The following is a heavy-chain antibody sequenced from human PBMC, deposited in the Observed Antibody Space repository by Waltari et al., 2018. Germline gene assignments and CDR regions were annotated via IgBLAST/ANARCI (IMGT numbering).Heavy chain of an antibody. CDR2: IFPGDADT. CDR1: GYSFTSYW. Sequence: EVQLVQSGAEVKKPGESLKISCKGSGYSFTSYWIGWVRQMPGKGLEWIVSIFPGDADTRYSPSFQGQVTISADKSISTAYLQWSSLEASDTAMYYCARQGEVFPGLRGWFDPWGQGTLVTVSS. J-gene: IGHJ5*02. CDR3: ARQGEVFPGLRGWFDP. V-gene: IGHV5-51*01. D-gene: IGHD3-10*01.